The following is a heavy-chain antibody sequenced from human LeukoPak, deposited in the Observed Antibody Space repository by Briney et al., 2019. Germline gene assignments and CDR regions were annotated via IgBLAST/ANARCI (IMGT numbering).Heavy chain of an antibody. CDR2: IIPIFGTA. J-gene: IGHJ6*03. D-gene: IGHD6-19*01. V-gene: IGHV1-69*05. Sequence: SVKVSCKASGGTFSSYAISWVRQAPGQGLEWMGRIIPIFGTANYAQKFQGRVTNTTDESTSTAYMELSSLRSEDTAVYYCARGEGSGWFLADYYYMDVWGKGTTVTVSS. CDR1: GGTFSSYA. CDR3: ARGEGSGWFLADYYYMDV.